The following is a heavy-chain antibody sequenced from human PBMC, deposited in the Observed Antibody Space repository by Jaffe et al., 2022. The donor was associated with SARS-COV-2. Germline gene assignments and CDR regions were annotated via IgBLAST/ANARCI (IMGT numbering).Heavy chain of an antibody. V-gene: IGHV3-23*01. CDR1: GFTFSQYA. D-gene: IGHD2-15*01. CDR2: IYGRDQLT. J-gene: IGHJ4*02. Sequence: EMELLESGGDLVQPGESLRLSCVASGFTFSQYAMSWIRQAPGKGLEWVAAIYGRDQLTSYADSVMGRFTIARDNSKDTLYLQMNSLRDEDTAVYYCVRDFGRVVVASTKWGRGTLVTVSS. CDR3: VRDFGRVVVASTK.